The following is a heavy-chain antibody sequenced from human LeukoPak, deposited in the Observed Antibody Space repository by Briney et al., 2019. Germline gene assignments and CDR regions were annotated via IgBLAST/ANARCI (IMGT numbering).Heavy chain of an antibody. D-gene: IGHD3-10*02. J-gene: IGHJ4*02. CDR3: ARHSLSVRGAHSD. Sequence: PSETLSLTCTVSGGSISSYYWSWIRQPPGKGLEWIGYIYYSGSTNYNPSLKSRVTISVDTSKNQFSLKLSSVTAADTAVYYCARHSLSVRGAHSDWGQGTLVTVSS. V-gene: IGHV4-59*08. CDR2: IYYSGST. CDR1: GGSISSYY.